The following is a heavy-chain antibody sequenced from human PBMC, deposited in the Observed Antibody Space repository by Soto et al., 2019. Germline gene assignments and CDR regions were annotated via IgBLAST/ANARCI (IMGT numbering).Heavy chain of an antibody. CDR2: ISYDGSNK. CDR3: AKDHERIQLQYYGMDV. D-gene: IGHD5-18*01. J-gene: IGHJ6*02. CDR1: GFTFSSYG. Sequence: PGGSLRLSCAASGFTFSSYGMHWVRQAPGKGLEWVAVISYDGSNKYYADSVKGRFTISRDNSKNTLYLQMNSLRAEDTAVYYCAKDHERIQLQYYGMDVWGQGTTVTVSS. V-gene: IGHV3-30*18.